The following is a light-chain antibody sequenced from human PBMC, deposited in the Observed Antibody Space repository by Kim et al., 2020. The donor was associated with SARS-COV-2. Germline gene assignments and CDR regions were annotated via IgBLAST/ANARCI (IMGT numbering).Light chain of an antibody. CDR3: SSYTSSSTLG. CDR2: DVS. CDR1: SSDVGGYNY. Sequence: QSALTQPASVSGSPGQSITISCTGTSSDVGGYNYVSWYQQHPGKAPKLMIYDVSNRPSGVSNRFSCSKSGNTASLTISGLQAEDEADYYCSSYTSSSTLGFGGGTQLTVL. V-gene: IGLV2-14*03. J-gene: IGLJ3*02.